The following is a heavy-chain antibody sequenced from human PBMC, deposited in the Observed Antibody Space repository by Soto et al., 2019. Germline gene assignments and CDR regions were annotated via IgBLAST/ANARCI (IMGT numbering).Heavy chain of an antibody. CDR2: IRGSGASA. D-gene: IGHD3-3*01. CDR3: AKDPYDFWSGYRGNFDH. Sequence: EVHLLESGGGFVQPGGSLRLSCGVSGVTFSDYAMSWVRQVPGKGLEWVATIRGSGASANYADSVKGRFTISRDNDKNTLYLRMSSLRAEDTAKYYCAKDPYDFWSGYRGNFDHWGQGTMVTVSA. J-gene: IGHJ4*02. CDR1: GVTFSDYA. V-gene: IGHV3-23*01.